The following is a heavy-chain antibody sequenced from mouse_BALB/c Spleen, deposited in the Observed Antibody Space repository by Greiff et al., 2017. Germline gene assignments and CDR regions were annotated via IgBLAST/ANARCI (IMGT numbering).Heavy chain of an antibody. Sequence: EVKLVESGGDLVKPGGSLKLSCAASGFTFSSYGMSWVRQTPDKRLEWVATISSGGSYTYYPDSVKGRFTISRDNAKNTLYLQMSSLKSEDTAMYYCARHPPITTVVATDYFDYWGQGTTLTVSS. J-gene: IGHJ2*01. CDR1: GFTFSSYG. CDR2: ISSGGSYT. V-gene: IGHV5-6*01. D-gene: IGHD1-1*01. CDR3: ARHPPITTVVATDYFDY.